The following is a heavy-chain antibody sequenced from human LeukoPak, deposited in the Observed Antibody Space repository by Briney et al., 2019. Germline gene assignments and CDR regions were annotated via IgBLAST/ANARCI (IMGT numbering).Heavy chain of an antibody. V-gene: IGHV3-23*01. Sequence: PGGSLRLSCAASGFTFSNYAMSWARQAPGKGLEWVSAISGSGGSTYYADSVKGRFTISRDNSKNTLYLQMNSLRAEDTAVYYCTKGTIWLPFDYWGQRTLVTVSS. CDR3: TKGTIWLPFDY. D-gene: IGHD5-18*01. J-gene: IGHJ4*02. CDR2: ISGSGGST. CDR1: GFTFSNYA.